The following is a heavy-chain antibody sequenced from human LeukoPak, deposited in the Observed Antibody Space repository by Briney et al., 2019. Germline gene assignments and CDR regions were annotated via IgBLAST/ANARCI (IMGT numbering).Heavy chain of an antibody. D-gene: IGHD1-26*01. CDR2: LYYSGNT. CDR1: GGSTSDYY. Sequence: TSETLSLTCTVSGGSTSDYYWSWIRQSPVRGLEWIGYLYYSGNTNYNPSLKSRLTISRDMAKNQFSLKLSSVTSADTAIYYCARGEYEDLVDNWGQGTLVTVSS. CDR3: ARGEYEDLVDN. J-gene: IGHJ4*02. V-gene: IGHV4-59*01.